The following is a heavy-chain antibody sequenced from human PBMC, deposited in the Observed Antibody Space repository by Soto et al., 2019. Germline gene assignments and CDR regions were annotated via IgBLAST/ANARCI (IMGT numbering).Heavy chain of an antibody. V-gene: IGHV1-2*02. Sequence: ASVKVSGKASGYTFTAYYIHWVLQAPGQGLEWMGWINPNGGGTKYAQKSQGRVTMTRDTSINTAYMELTRLTSDDTAVYYCARAVHTMIQGVRFRVDQWGQGTLVTVSS. D-gene: IGHD3-10*01. J-gene: IGHJ4*02. CDR2: INPNGGGT. CDR1: GYTFTAYY. CDR3: ARAVHTMIQGVRFRVDQ.